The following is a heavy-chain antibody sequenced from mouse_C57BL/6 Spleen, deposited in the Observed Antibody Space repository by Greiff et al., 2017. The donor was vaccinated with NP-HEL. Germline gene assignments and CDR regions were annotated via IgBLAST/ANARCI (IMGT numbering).Heavy chain of an antibody. V-gene: IGHV1-26*01. J-gene: IGHJ1*03. CDR2: INPNNGGT. CDR3: SRYLYSNWRYFDV. Sequence: EVQLQQSGPELVKPGASVKISCKASGYTFTDYYMNWVKQSHGKSLEWIGDINPNNGGTSYNQKFKGKATLTVDKSSSTAYMELRSLTSEDSAVYYCSRYLYSNWRYFDVWGTGTTVTVSS. CDR1: GYTFTDYY. D-gene: IGHD2-5*01.